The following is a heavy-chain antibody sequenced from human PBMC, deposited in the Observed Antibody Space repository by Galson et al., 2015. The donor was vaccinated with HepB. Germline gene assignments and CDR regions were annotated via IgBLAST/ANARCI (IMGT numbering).Heavy chain of an antibody. V-gene: IGHV3-23*01. D-gene: IGHD3-22*01. CDR3: AKRNDNSGAKYYLDY. Sequence: SLRLSCAASGFTFSSYAMSWVRQAPGKGLEWVSCISSSGGSTYYADSVKGRFTISRDNSKNTLYLQMTSLRAEDTAIYYCAKRNDNSGAKYYLDYWGQGTLVTVSS. J-gene: IGHJ4*02. CDR1: GFTFSSYA. CDR2: ISSSGGST.